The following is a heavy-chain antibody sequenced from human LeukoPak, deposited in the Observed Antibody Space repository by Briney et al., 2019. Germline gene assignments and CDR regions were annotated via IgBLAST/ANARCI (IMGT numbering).Heavy chain of an antibody. CDR1: GFTFSSYG. D-gene: IGHD2-2*01. V-gene: IGHV3-30*02. CDR2: IRYDGSNK. CDR3: AKLPDIVVVPAAIGDY. Sequence: GGSLRLSCAASGFTFSSYGMHWVRQAPGKGLEWVAFIRYDGSNKYYADSVKGRFTISRDNSKNTLYLQMNSLRAEDTAVYYCAKLPDIVVVPAAIGDYWGQGTLVTVSS. J-gene: IGHJ4*02.